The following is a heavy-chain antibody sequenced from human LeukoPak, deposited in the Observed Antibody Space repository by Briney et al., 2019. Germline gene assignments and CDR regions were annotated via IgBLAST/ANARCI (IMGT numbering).Heavy chain of an antibody. J-gene: IGHJ4*02. D-gene: IGHD6-19*01. CDR3: ARFRDSSGSKPTGFFDY. CDR2: INHSGST. Sequence: PSETLSLTCAVYGGSFSGYYWSWIRQPPGKGLEWIGEINHSGSTNYNPSLKSRVTMSVDTSKNQFPLKLSSVTAADTAVYYCARFRDSSGSKPTGFFDYWGQGTLVTVSS. CDR1: GGSFSGYY. V-gene: IGHV4-34*01.